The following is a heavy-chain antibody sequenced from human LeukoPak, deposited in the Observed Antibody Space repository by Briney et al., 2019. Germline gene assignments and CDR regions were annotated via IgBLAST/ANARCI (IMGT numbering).Heavy chain of an antibody. J-gene: IGHJ6*03. CDR3: ARGYCSGGSCYSRYYYYYMDV. CDR1: GGTFSSYA. V-gene: IGHV1-69*05. Sequence: GSSVKVSCKASGGTFSSYAISWVRQAPGQGLEWMGGIIPIFGTANYAQKFQGRVTIATDESTSTAYMELSSLRSEDTAVYYCARGYCSGGSCYSRYYYYYMDVWGKGTTVTVSS. D-gene: IGHD2-15*01. CDR2: IIPIFGTA.